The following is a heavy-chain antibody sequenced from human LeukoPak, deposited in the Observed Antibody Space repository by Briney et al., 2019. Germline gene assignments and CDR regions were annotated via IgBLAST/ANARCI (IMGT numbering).Heavy chain of an antibody. D-gene: IGHD6-13*01. Sequence: GGSLRLSCAASRFTFSSYGMAWVRQAPGKGLEWVSFISTITGNSIYYADSVKGRFTISRENSKNALYLQMSSLAAEDTAVYYCAVPPSTYASSWVPHAFRIWGQGTTVTVSS. CDR1: RFTFSSYG. V-gene: IGHV3-21*03. CDR3: AVPPSTYASSWVPHAFRI. J-gene: IGHJ3*02. CDR2: ISTITGNSI.